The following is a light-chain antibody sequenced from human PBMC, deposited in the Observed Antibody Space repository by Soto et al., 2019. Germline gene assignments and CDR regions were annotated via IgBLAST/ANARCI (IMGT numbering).Light chain of an antibody. V-gene: IGLV2-14*03. CDR2: DVS. J-gene: IGLJ1*01. CDR3: SSYTTSTTYV. Sequence: QSALTQPASVSGSPGQSITISCTGTSSDVGAYNYVSWYQHHPGKAPKLMIYDVSNWPSGVSNRFSGSKSGNTASLTISGLQAEDEADYYCSSYTTSTTYVFGTGTQLTVL. CDR1: SSDVGAYNY.